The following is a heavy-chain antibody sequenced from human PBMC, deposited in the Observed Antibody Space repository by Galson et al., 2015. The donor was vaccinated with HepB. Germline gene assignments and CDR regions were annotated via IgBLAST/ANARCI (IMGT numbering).Heavy chain of an antibody. V-gene: IGHV3-30*04. CDR2: ISYDGSNK. D-gene: IGHD1-26*01. CDR1: GFTFSSYA. J-gene: IGHJ6*02. CDR3: ARDDRVGATTRIYYGKDV. Sequence: SLRLSCAASGFTFSSYAMHRVRQAPGKGLEWVAVISYDGSNKYYADSVKGRFTISRDNSKNTLYLQMNSLRAEDTALYYCARDDRVGATTRIYYGKDVWGQGTTVTVSS.